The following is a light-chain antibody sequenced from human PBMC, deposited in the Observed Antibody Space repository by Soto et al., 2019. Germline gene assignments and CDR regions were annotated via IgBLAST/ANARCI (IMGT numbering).Light chain of an antibody. V-gene: IGLV2-14*01. J-gene: IGLJ3*02. Sequence: QSALTQPASVSGSPGQTITISCTGSSSDVGGHNYVSWFQHLPGKAPKLMISEVSSRPSGVSNRFSGSKSGNTASLTVSERQADDEADYYCSSYTTSNTWVFGGGTKLTVL. CDR2: EVS. CDR1: SSDVGGHNY. CDR3: SSYTTSNTWV.